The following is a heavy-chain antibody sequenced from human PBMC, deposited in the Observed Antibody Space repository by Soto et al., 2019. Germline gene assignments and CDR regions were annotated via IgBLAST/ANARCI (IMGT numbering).Heavy chain of an antibody. CDR2: ISAYNGNT. CDR3: ARGGRTYYDFWSGYYTLYYFDY. J-gene: IGHJ4*02. Sequence: VASVKVSCKASGYTFTSYSISWVRQAPGQGLEWMGWISAYNGNTNYAQKLQGRVTMTTDTSTSTAYMELRSLRSDDTAVYYCARGGRTYYDFWSGYYTLYYFDYWGQGTLVTVSS. V-gene: IGHV1-18*04. CDR1: GYTFTSYS. D-gene: IGHD3-3*01.